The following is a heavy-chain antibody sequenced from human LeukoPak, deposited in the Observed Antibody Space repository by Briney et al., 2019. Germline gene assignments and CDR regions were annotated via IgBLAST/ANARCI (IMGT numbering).Heavy chain of an antibody. Sequence: GGSLRLSCAASGFTFSSYGMHWVRQAPGEGLEWVAFIRYDGSNKYYADSVKGRFTISRDNSKNTLYLQMNSLRAEDTAVYYCAKDRGYYDSSGYYYRAFDYWGQGTLVTVSS. CDR1: GFTFSSYG. V-gene: IGHV3-30*02. CDR2: IRYDGSNK. D-gene: IGHD3-22*01. J-gene: IGHJ4*02. CDR3: AKDRGYYDSSGYYYRAFDY.